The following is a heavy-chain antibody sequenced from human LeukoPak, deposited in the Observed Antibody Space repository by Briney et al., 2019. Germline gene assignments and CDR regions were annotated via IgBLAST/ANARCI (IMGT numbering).Heavy chain of an antibody. Sequence: PSETLSLTCTVSGGSISSGSYYWSWIRQPAGKGLEWIGRIYTSGSTNYNPSLRSRVTISVDMSKNQFSLKLSSVTAADTAVYYCAREAVADHHFDYWGQGTLVTVSS. CDR1: GGSISSGSYY. V-gene: IGHV4-61*02. CDR3: AREAVADHHFDY. J-gene: IGHJ4*02. CDR2: IYTSGST. D-gene: IGHD6-19*01.